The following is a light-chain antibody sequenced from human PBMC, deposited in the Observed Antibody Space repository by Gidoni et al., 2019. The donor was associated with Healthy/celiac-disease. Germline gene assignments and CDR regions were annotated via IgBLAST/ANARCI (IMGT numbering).Light chain of an antibody. V-gene: IGKV1-39*01. CDR1: QSISSY. CDR2: AAS. CDR3: QQSYSTLVFA. J-gene: IGKJ3*01. Sequence: DIQMTPSPSSLSASVGDRVTITCRASQSISSYLNWYQQKPGKAPKLLIYAASSLQSGVPSRFSGSGSGTEFTLTISSLQPEDFATYYCQQSYSTLVFAFGPGTKVDIK.